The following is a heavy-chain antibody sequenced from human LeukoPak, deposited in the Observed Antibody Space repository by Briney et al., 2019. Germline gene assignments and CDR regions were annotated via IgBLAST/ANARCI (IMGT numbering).Heavy chain of an antibody. CDR1: GFTFSPYW. CDR3: ARGGGANYNMDV. CDR2: IKTDGTIT. Sequence: GGSLRLSCAASGFTFSPYWMHWVRQAPGKGLVWVSRIKTDGTITTYADSVKGRFTISRDNAESTLYLQMNSLRVEDTAVYYCARGGGANYNMDVWGKGTTVTVSS. D-gene: IGHD3-16*01. J-gene: IGHJ6*03. V-gene: IGHV3-74*01.